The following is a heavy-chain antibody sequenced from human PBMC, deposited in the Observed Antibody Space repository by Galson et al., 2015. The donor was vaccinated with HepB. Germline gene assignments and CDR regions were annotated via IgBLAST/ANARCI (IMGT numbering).Heavy chain of an antibody. J-gene: IGHJ3*02. CDR1: GFTFSRYG. CDR3: AKDRAGDYYDSSGYGGDAFDI. Sequence: SLRLSCAASGFTFSRYGMHWVRQAPGKGLEWVSAISGSGGSTYYADSVKGRFTISRDNSKNTLYLQMNSLRAEDTAVYYCAKDRAGDYYDSSGYGGDAFDIWGQGTMVTVSS. V-gene: IGHV3-23*01. D-gene: IGHD3-22*01. CDR2: ISGSGGST.